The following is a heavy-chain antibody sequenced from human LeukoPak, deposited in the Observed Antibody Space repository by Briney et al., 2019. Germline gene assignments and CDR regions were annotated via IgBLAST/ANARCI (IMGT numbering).Heavy chain of an antibody. CDR3: AREEVGLIDY. D-gene: IGHD3-10*01. V-gene: IGHV3-7*01. J-gene: IGHJ4*02. CDR2: IKQDGSEK. Sequence: PGGSLRLSCAASGFTFNNAWMSWVRQAPGKGLEWVANIKQDGSEKYYVDSVKGRFTISRDNAKNSLYLQMNSLRAEDTAVYYCAREEVGLIDYWGQGTLVTVSS. CDR1: GFTFNNAW.